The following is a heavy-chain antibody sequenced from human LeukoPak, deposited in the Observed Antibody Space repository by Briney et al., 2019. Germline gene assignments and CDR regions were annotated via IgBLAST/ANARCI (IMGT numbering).Heavy chain of an antibody. CDR2: TYYRSKWYN. V-gene: IGHV6-1*01. Sequence: SQTLSLTCAISGDSVSSNSAAWNWIRQSPSRGLEWLGRTYYRSKWYNDYAVSVKSRITINPDTSKNQFSLQLNSVTPEDTAVYYCARFYGSGSYPQYYFDYWGQGTLVTVSS. D-gene: IGHD3-10*01. J-gene: IGHJ4*02. CDR1: GDSVSSNSAA. CDR3: ARFYGSGSYPQYYFDY.